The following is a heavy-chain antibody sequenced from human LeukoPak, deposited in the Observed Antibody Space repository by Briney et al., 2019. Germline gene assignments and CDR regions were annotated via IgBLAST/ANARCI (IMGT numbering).Heavy chain of an antibody. Sequence: PGGSLRLSCAASGFTFSSYGMHWVRQAPGKGLEWVSAISGSGGSTYYADSVKGRFTISRDNSKNTLYLQMNSLRAEDTAVYYCAKGHRSGGTCYYDYWGQGTLVTVSS. V-gene: IGHV3-23*01. CDR1: GFTFSSYG. J-gene: IGHJ4*02. CDR3: AKGHRSGGTCYYDY. D-gene: IGHD2-15*01. CDR2: ISGSGGST.